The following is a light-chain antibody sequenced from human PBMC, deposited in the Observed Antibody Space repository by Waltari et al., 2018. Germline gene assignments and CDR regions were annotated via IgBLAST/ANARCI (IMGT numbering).Light chain of an antibody. V-gene: IGKV3-20*01. Sequence: IVLTQSPDTLSLSPGERATLSCRASQSLTKRYLAWYQQKPGQAPRLLSYGASSRAAGIPDRFSGSGSGTDFTLTITRLEPEDFAVYYCQQYGSSVLYTFGQGTKLEIK. CDR2: GAS. CDR1: QSLTKRY. CDR3: QQYGSSVLYT. J-gene: IGKJ2*01.